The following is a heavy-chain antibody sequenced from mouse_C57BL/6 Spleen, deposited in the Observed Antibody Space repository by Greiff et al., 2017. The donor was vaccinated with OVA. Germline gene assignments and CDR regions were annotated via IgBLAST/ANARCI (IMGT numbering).Heavy chain of an antibody. CDR2: INPGSGGT. Sequence: QVQLQQSGAELVRPGTSVTVSCKASGYAFTNYLIEWVKQRPGQGLEWIGVINPGSGGTTYNEKFKGKATLTADKSSSTAYMQLSSLTSEDSAVYFCARFQFYYAMDYWGQGTSVTVSS. V-gene: IGHV1-54*01. J-gene: IGHJ4*01. CDR3: ARFQFYYAMDY. CDR1: GYAFTNYL.